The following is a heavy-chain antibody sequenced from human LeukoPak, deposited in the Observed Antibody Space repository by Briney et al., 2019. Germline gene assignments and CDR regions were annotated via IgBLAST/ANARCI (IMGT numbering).Heavy chain of an antibody. Sequence: PSETLSLTCAVYGGSFSGYYWSWIRQPPGKGLEWIGEINHSGSTNYNPSLKSRVTISVDTSKNQFSLKLSSVTAADTAVYYCASPWAIPATEKETFDYWGQGTLVSVSS. V-gene: IGHV4-34*01. CDR3: ASPWAIPATEKETFDY. J-gene: IGHJ4*02. D-gene: IGHD2-2*02. CDR2: INHSGST. CDR1: GGSFSGYY.